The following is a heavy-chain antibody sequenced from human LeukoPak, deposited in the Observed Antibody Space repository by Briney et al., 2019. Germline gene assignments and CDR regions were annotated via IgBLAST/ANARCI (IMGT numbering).Heavy chain of an antibody. CDR3: ARRAESYYDSYYFDY. CDR1: GGSISSHY. D-gene: IGHD3-10*01. V-gene: IGHV4-4*07. Sequence: SETLSLTCGASGGSISSHYWSWIRQPAGKGLEWIGRIFSSGTTNYNPSLKSRVTISVDTSKYQFSLKLSSVTAADTAVYYCARRAESYYDSYYFDYWGQGTLVTVSS. J-gene: IGHJ4*02. CDR2: IFSSGTT.